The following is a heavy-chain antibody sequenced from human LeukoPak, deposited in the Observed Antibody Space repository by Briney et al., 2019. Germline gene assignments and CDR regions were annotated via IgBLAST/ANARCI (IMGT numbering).Heavy chain of an antibody. CDR3: AKDFRPAYCGGDCYSPDY. V-gene: IGHV3-23*01. D-gene: IGHD2-21*02. CDR1: GFTFSSYA. CDR2: ISGSGGST. Sequence: GGSLRLSCAASGFTFSSYAMSWVRQAPGKGLEWVSAISGSGGSTYYADSVKGRFTISRDNSKNTLYLQMNSLRAEDTAVYYCAKDFRPAYCGGDCYSPDYWGQGTLVTVSS. J-gene: IGHJ4*02.